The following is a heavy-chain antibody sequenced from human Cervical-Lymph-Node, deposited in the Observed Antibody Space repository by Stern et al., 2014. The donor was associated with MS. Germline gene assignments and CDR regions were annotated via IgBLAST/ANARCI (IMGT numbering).Heavy chain of an antibody. D-gene: IGHD4-17*01. CDR1: GFTVSSNY. J-gene: IGHJ3*02. V-gene: IGHV3-53*04. CDR2: IYSGGST. CDR3: ARVTVTTGYDAFDI. Sequence: VKLVESGGGLVQPGGSLRLSCAASGFTVSSNYMSWVRQAPGKGLEWVSVIYSGGSTYYADSVKGRFTISRHNSKNTLYLQMNSLRAEDTAVYYCARVTVTTGYDAFDIWGQGTMVTVSS.